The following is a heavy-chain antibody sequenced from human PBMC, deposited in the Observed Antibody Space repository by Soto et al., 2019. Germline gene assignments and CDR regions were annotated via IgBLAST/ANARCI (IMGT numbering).Heavy chain of an antibody. V-gene: IGHV4-39*01. CDR3: ARKRQRVAYDGLDV. J-gene: IGHJ6*04. CDR2: IYYSGST. Sequence: SGTPSLTCTVSGGSISSSSYYWGWIRQPPGKGLEWIGSIYYSGSTYYNPSLKSRVTISVDTSKNQFSLKLRSVTAADTAVYDCARKRQRVAYDGLDVGVKRTSVT. CDR1: GGSISSSSYY. D-gene: IGHD6-6*01.